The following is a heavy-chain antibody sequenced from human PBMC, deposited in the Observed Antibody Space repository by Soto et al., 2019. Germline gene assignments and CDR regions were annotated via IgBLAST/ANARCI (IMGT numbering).Heavy chain of an antibody. V-gene: IGHV1-18*01. CDR2: INAYNGNT. CDR3: ARDTSRGEYDY. D-gene: IGHD3-10*01. J-gene: IGHJ4*02. CDR1: GYTFTSYG. Sequence: QVQLVQSGAEVKKPGASVKVSCKASGYTFTSYGISWVRQAPGQGLEWMGWINAYNGNTNYAQKLQGRVTMTTDTATSTAYLDLRSLRSDDTAVYFCARDTSRGEYDYWGQGTLVTVSS.